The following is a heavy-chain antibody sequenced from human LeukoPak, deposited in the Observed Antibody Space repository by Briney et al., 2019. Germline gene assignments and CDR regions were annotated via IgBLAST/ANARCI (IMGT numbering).Heavy chain of an antibody. CDR1: GFTFSSYA. D-gene: IGHD3-3*01. J-gene: IGHJ4*02. V-gene: IGHV3-23*01. Sequence: GGSLRLSCAASGFTFSSYAMSWVRQAPGKGLEWVSAISGSGGSTYYADSVKGRFTISRGNSKNTLYLQMNSLRAEDTAVYYCAKALEYYDFWSGYYFDYWGQGTLVTVSS. CDR3: AKALEYYDFWSGYYFDY. CDR2: ISGSGGST.